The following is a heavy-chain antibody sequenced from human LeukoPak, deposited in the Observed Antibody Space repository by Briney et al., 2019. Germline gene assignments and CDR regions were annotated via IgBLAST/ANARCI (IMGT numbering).Heavy chain of an antibody. CDR2: IYTSGST. CDR1: GGSFSSYY. V-gene: IGHV4-4*09. Sequence: SETLSLTCTVSGGSFSSYYWSWIRQPPGKGLQCIGYIYTSGSTNYIPSLKSRVPISVDTSKNQFSLKLSSVTAADTAVYYCARSTMIALFDYWGQGTLVTVSS. J-gene: IGHJ4*02. D-gene: IGHD3-22*01. CDR3: ARSTMIALFDY.